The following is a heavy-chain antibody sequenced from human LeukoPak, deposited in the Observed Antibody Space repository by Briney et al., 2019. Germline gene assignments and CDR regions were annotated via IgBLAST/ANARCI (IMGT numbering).Heavy chain of an antibody. D-gene: IGHD3-22*01. V-gene: IGHV3-74*01. CDR2: LNADGSRT. Sequence: PGGSLRLSCAASGFDFSAYWMHWVRQAPGKGLVWVSRLNADGSRTTYADSVKCRFTISRDNAKNTLCLQMNSLGAEDTAVYYFVRESGVVAAVNNWFDPWGQGTLVTVSS. CDR3: VRESGVVAAVNNWFDP. CDR1: GFDFSAYW. J-gene: IGHJ5*02.